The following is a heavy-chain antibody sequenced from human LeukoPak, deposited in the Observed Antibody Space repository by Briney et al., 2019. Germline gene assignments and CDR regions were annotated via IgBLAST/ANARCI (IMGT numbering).Heavy chain of an antibody. CDR1: GGSISSYY. CDR2: IYYSGSA. CDR3: ARTKGYFDY. V-gene: IGHV4-59*01. J-gene: IGHJ4*02. Sequence: SETLSLTCTVSGGSISSYYWSWIRQPPGKGLEWIGYIYYSGSANYNPSLKSRVTISVDTSKNQFSLKLSSVTAADTAVYYCARTKGYFDYWGQGTLVTVSS.